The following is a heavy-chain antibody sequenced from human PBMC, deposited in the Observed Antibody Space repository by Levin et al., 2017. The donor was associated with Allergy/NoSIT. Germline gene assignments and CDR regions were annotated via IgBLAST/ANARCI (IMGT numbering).Heavy chain of an antibody. J-gene: IGHJ6*02. V-gene: IGHV1-69*06. Sequence: GASVKVSCKASGGTFSSYAISWVRQAPGQGLEWMGGIIPIFGTANYAQKFQGRVTITADKSTSTAYMELSSLRSEDTAVYYCARDPGEDTAMVPSFYYDYGMDVWGQGTTVTVSS. CDR2: IIPIFGTA. D-gene: IGHD5-18*01. CDR1: GGTFSSYA. CDR3: ARDPGEDTAMVPSFYYDYGMDV.